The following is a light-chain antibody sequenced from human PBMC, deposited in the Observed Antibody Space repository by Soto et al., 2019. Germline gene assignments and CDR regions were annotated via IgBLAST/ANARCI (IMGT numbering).Light chain of an antibody. J-gene: IGKJ3*01. CDR2: DAS. V-gene: IGKV1-5*01. CDR3: QQYNSYLFT. CDR1: QSISSW. Sequence: DIPMTQSPSTLSASVGDRVTITCRASQSISSWLAWYQQKPGKAPKLLIYDASSLESGVPSRFSGSGSGTEFILTSSRLQPDDFATYYCQQYNSYLFTFGPGTKVDIK.